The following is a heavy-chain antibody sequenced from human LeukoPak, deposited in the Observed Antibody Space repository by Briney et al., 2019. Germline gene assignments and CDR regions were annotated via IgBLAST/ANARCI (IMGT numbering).Heavy chain of an antibody. CDR1: GGSISSSSYY. CDR2: LYYSVKT. D-gene: IGHD4-17*01. CDR3: ARHVSYGDKFDP. Sequence: PSETLSLTCTVSGGSISSSSYYWGCIRQPPGKGLEWIGSLYYSVKTYYNPPLKSRATISVDTPNNRFSLRLSSVTAADTAVYYCARHVSYGDKFDPWGQGTLVTVSS. V-gene: IGHV4-39*01. J-gene: IGHJ5*02.